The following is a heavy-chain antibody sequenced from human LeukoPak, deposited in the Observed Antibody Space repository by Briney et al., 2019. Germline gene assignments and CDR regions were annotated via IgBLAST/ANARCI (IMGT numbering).Heavy chain of an antibody. CDR3: SRDYSTKYCIDH. V-gene: IGHV3-30*19. CDR2: ILSDGSKE. CDR1: GFTFSSYG. Sequence: QPGGSLRLSCAASGFTFSSYGMHWVRQAPGKGLEWVAVILSDGSKEFYTDSVKGRFTISRDNSKNTLYLQMNSMRAEDTAVYYCSRDYSTKYCIDHWGQGIMVTVSS. D-gene: IGHD2/OR15-2a*01. J-gene: IGHJ4*02.